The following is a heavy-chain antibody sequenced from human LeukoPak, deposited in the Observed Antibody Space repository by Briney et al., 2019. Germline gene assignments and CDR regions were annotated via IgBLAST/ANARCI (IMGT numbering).Heavy chain of an antibody. CDR3: AKWGDYDVLTGYYDPDY. D-gene: IGHD3-9*01. CDR2: NTGSGGGT. J-gene: IGHJ4*02. CDR1: GFTFSNYA. Sequence: GASLRLSCAASGFTFSNYAMSWVRQAPGKGLEWVSANTGSGGGTYYADSVKGRFTISRDNSKNTLYLQMNSLRAEDTAVYYCAKWGDYDVLTGYYDPDYWGQGTLVTVSS. V-gene: IGHV3-23*01.